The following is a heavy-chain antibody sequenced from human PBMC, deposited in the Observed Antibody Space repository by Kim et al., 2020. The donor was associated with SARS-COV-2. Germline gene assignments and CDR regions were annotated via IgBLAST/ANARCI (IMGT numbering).Heavy chain of an antibody. D-gene: IGHD1-26*01. V-gene: IGHV3-9*01. CDR3: AKVSGSDGGGYYGMDV. J-gene: IGHJ6*02. Sequence: SVKGRFTISRDNAKNSLYLQMNSLRAEDTALYYCAKVSGSDGGGYYGMDVWGQGTTVTVSS.